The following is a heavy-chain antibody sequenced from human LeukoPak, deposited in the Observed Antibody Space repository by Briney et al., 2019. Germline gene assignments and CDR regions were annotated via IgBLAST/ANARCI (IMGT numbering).Heavy chain of an antibody. V-gene: IGHV1-18*01. Sequence: ASVKVSCKASGYTFTSYGISWVRQAPGQGLEWMGWISAYNGNTNYAQKLQGRVTMTTDTSTSTAYMELRSLRSDDTAVYYCARDSPRIAVAGAEDYWGQGTLVTVSS. CDR1: GYTFTSYG. D-gene: IGHD6-19*01. CDR3: ARDSPRIAVAGAEDY. CDR2: ISAYNGNT. J-gene: IGHJ4*02.